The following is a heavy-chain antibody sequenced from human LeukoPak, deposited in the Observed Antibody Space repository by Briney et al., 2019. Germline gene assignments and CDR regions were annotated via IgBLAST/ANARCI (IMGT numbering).Heavy chain of an antibody. J-gene: IGHJ4*02. CDR1: GGSFSGYY. CDR2: INHSGST. V-gene: IGHV4-34*01. Sequence: SETLSLTCAVYGGSFSGYYWSWIRQPPGKGLGWIGEINHSGSTNYNPSLKSRVTISVDTSKNQFSLKLSSVTAADTAVYYCARSRSSGSYPSDYWGQGTLVTVSS. CDR3: ARSRSSGSYPSDY. D-gene: IGHD1-26*01.